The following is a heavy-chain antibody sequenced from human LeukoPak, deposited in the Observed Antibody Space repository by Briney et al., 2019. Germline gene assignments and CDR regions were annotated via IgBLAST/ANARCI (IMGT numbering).Heavy chain of an antibody. D-gene: IGHD3-16*02. V-gene: IGHV4-4*02. CDR3: ARGDYVWGSYRYLDY. CDR1: GGSISSSNW. Sequence: PSGTLSLTCAVSGGSISSSNWWSWVRQPPGKGLEWIGEIYHSGSTNYNPSLKSRVTISVDKSKNQFSLKLSSVTAADTAVYYCARGDYVWGSYRYLDYWGQGTLVTVSS. CDR2: IYHSGST. J-gene: IGHJ4*02.